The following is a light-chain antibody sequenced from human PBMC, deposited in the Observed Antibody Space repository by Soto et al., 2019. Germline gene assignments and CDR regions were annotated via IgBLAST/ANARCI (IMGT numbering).Light chain of an antibody. J-gene: IGLJ2*01. CDR3: SSYTSSSTGVV. V-gene: IGLV2-14*01. CDR1: SSDIGGYDY. Sequence: QSALTQPASGSGSPGQSITISCTGTSSDIGGYDYISWYQQHPGKVPKLIIYDVTDRPSGVSNRFSGSKSGNTASLTISGLEAEDEADYYCSSYTSSSTGVVFGGGTKLTVL. CDR2: DVT.